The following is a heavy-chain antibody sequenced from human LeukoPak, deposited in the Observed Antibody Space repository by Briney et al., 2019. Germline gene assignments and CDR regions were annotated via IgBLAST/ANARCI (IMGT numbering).Heavy chain of an antibody. V-gene: IGHV4-34*01. CDR2: INHSGST. J-gene: IGHJ5*02. CDR3: ARGGTFIAAAGEVWFDP. CDR1: GGSFSGYY. Sequence: ASETLSLTCAVYGGSFSGYYWSWIRQPPGKGLEWIGEINHSGSTNYNPSLKGRVTISVDTSKNQFSLKLSSVTAADTAVYYCARGGTFIAAAGEVWFDPWGQGTLVTVSS. D-gene: IGHD6-13*01.